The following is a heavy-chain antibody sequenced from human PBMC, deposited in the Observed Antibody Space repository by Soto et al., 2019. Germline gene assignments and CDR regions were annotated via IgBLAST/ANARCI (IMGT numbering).Heavy chain of an antibody. J-gene: IGHJ4*02. D-gene: IGHD2-15*01. V-gene: IGHV3-11*01. CDR2: ISSSGSTI. CDR3: ARGGWGGYCSGGSGSSTPGPQYFDY. CDR1: GFTFSDYY. Sequence: PGGSLILSCAASGFTFSDYYMSWSRQAPGKGLGWVSYISSSGSTIYYADSVKGRFTISSDNAQNSLYLQMNGLRAEDTAVYYCARGGWGGYCSGGSGSSTPGPQYFDYWGQGTLVTVSS.